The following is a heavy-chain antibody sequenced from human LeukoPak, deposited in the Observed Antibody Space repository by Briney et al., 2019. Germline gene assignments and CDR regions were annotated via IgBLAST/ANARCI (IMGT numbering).Heavy chain of an antibody. J-gene: IGHJ5*02. CDR2: IYYSGST. V-gene: IGHV4-59*01. CDR3: ARGLGSYSA. D-gene: IGHD1-26*01. CDR1: GDSISSYY. Sequence: PSETLSLTCTVSGDSISSYYWSWIRQPPGKGPEWIGYIYYSGSTNYNPSLKSRVTISVDTSKNQFSLKLSSVTAADTAVYYCARGLGSYSAWGQGTLVTVSS.